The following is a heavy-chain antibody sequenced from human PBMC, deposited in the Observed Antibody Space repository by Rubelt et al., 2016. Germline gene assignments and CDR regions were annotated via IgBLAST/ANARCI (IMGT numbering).Heavy chain of an antibody. J-gene: IGHJ4*02. CDR3: ARHGLYYYGSGSRDPGYDY. D-gene: IGHD3-10*01. V-gene: IGHV4-39*01. CDR2: IYYSGST. Sequence: GKGLEWIGSIYYSGSTYYNPSLKSRVTISVDTSKNQFSLKLSSVTAADTAVYYCARHGLYYYGSGSRDPGYDYWGQGTLVTVSS.